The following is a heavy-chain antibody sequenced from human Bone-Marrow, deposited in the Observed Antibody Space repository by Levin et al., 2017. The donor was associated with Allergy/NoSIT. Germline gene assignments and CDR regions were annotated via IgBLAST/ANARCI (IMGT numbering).Heavy chain of an antibody. CDR2: IKSKASGGTA. D-gene: IGHD3-3*01. Sequence: GGSLRLSCAVSGFTFTNAWMSWVRQRPGKGLEWVGRIKSKASGGTADYAAPVKGRFTISRDDSKNTLYLQMNSLKTEDTAVYYCTTGSIFGVVTYAEDCWGQGTMVTVSS. V-gene: IGHV3-15*01. CDR3: TTGSIFGVVTYAEDC. J-gene: IGHJ3*01. CDR1: GFTFTNAW.